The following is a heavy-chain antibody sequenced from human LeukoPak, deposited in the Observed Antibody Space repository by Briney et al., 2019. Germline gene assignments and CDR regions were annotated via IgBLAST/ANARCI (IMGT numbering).Heavy chain of an antibody. CDR3: ARDVQAF. Sequence: GGSLRLSCAASGFTFSTYWMSWVRQAPGKGPEWVASIKGDGSDKQYVGSVKCRFTISRDNAKNSLYLQMDRLRVEETAVYYCARDVQAFWGQGALVTVSS. CDR2: IKGDGSDK. J-gene: IGHJ4*02. D-gene: IGHD3-10*02. V-gene: IGHV3-7*01. CDR1: GFTFSTYW.